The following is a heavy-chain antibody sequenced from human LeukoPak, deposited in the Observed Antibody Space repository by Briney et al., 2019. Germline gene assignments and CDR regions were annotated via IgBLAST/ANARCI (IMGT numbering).Heavy chain of an antibody. Sequence: PGGSLRLSCAASGFTFSSYWMSWVRRAPGKGLEWVANIKQDGSEKYYVDSAKGRFTISRDNAKNSLYLQMNSLRAEDTAVYYCARDGDIVGATNPNYFDYWGQGTLVTVSS. D-gene: IGHD1-26*01. CDR3: ARDGDIVGATNPNYFDY. CDR1: GFTFSSYW. J-gene: IGHJ4*02. V-gene: IGHV3-7*01. CDR2: IKQDGSEK.